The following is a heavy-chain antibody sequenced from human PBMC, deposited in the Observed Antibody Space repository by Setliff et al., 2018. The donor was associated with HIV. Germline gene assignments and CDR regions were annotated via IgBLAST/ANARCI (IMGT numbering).Heavy chain of an antibody. CDR1: GYMFTSYG. V-gene: IGHV1-18*01. J-gene: IGHJ4*02. CDR2: ISTYNGNT. D-gene: IGHD4-4*01. Sequence: ASVKVSCKASGYMFTSYGISWVRQAPGQGLEWMAWISTYNGNTNYAPQFQGRVSVTTDTATSTVHMELRSLRSDDTAMYYCARDMDYSNPDYWGQGTLVTVSS. CDR3: ARDMDYSNPDY.